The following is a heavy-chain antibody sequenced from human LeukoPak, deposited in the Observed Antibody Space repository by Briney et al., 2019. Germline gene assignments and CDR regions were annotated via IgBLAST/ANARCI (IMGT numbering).Heavy chain of an antibody. D-gene: IGHD2-2*01. CDR3: ARDRSPVPAAIQGWFDP. J-gene: IGHJ5*02. CDR2: IIPIFGTA. V-gene: IGHV1-69*05. CDR1: GGTFSSYA. Sequence: SVKVSCKASGGTFSSYAISWVRQAPGQGLEWMGGIIPIFGTANYAQKFQGRVTITTDESTSTAYMELSSLRSEDTAVYYCARDRSPVPAAIQGWFDPWGQGTLVTVSS.